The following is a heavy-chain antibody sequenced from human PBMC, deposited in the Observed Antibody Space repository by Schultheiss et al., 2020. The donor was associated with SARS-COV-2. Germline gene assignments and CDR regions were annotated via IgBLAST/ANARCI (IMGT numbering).Heavy chain of an antibody. V-gene: IGHV3-23*01. Sequence: GGSLRLSCAASGFAFSSYSMNWVRQAPGKGLEGVSTISGSGGSKYYANSVKGRFTISRDNSKNTLFLQMNSLGAEDTAVYHCVKYFSGWYYFDFWGRGTLVTVSS. D-gene: IGHD6-19*01. CDR1: GFAFSSYS. J-gene: IGHJ4*02. CDR3: VKYFSGWYYFDF. CDR2: ISGSGGSK.